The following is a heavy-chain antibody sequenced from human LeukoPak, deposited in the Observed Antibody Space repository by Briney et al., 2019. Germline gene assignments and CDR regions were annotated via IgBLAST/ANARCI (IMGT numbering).Heavy chain of an antibody. J-gene: IGHJ4*02. V-gene: IGHV1-8*01. Sequence: ASVKISCKASGYTVTSYDINWVRQATGQGLEWMGWMNPNNGNTGFAQKFQGRVTMTRNTSISTAYMELSSLRSEDTAVYYCARNMITFGGAIVMFDYWGQGTLVTVSS. CDR2: MNPNNGNT. CDR1: GYTVTSYD. D-gene: IGHD3-16*02. CDR3: ARNMITFGGAIVMFDY.